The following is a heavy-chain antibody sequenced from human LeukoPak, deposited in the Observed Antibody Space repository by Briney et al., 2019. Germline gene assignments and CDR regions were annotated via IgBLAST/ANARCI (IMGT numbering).Heavy chain of an antibody. Sequence: ASVKVSCKASGYTFTGYYMHWVRQAPGQGLEWMGWINPNSGGTNYAQKFQGRVTMTRDTSISTAYMELSRLRSDDTAVYYCARDLMGIAYRGAFYYWGQGTLVTVSS. CDR3: ARDLMGIAYRGAFYY. CDR2: INPNSGGT. V-gene: IGHV1-2*02. CDR1: GYTFTGYY. J-gene: IGHJ4*02. D-gene: IGHD6-13*01.